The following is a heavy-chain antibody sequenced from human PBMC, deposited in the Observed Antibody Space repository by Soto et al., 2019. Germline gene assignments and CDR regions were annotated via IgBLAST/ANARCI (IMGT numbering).Heavy chain of an antibody. Sequence: PSETLSLTCTVSGGSISSYYWSWIRQPPGKGLEWIGYIYYSGSTNYNPSLKSRVTISVDTSKNQFSLKLSSVTAADTAVYYCAEAYYDIYGYILDPWGQGTXVTVSS. D-gene: IGHD3-22*01. J-gene: IGHJ5*02. CDR1: GGSISSYY. V-gene: IGHV4-59*01. CDR2: IYYSGST. CDR3: AEAYYDIYGYILDP.